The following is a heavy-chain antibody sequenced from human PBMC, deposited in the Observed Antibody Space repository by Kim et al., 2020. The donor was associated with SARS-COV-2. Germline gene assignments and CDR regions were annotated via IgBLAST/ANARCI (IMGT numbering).Heavy chain of an antibody. Sequence: GGSLRLSCAASGFTFSNAWMSWVRQAPGKGLEWVGRIKSKTDGGTTDYAAPVKGRFTISRDDSKNTLYLQMNSLKTEDTAVYYCTVGATYADFDYWGQGTLVTVSS. V-gene: IGHV3-15*01. J-gene: IGHJ4*02. CDR3: TVGATYADFDY. CDR2: IKSKTDGGTT. D-gene: IGHD1-26*01. CDR1: GFTFSNAW.